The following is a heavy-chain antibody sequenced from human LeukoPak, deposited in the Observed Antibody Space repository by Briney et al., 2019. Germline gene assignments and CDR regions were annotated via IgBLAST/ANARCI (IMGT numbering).Heavy chain of an antibody. J-gene: IGHJ6*03. Sequence: SETLSLTCAVSGYSISSGYYWGWIRQPPGKGLEGIGSIYHSGSTYYNPSLKSRVTISVDTSKNQFSLKLSSVTAADTAVYYCARVYGSYGLQYGYSSSWYSTENYYYYYMDVWGKGTTVTVSS. V-gene: IGHV4-38-2*01. CDR1: GYSISSGYY. CDR3: ARVYGSYGLQYGYSSSWYSTENYYYYYMDV. CDR2: IYHSGST. D-gene: IGHD6-13*01.